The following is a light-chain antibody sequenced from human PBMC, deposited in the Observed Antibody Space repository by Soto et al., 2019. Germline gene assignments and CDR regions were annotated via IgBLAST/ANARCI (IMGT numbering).Light chain of an antibody. CDR2: GAS. V-gene: IGKV3-11*01. CDR1: QSVSSY. Sequence: EIVLTQSPATLSLSPGERATLSCRASQSVSSYLAWYQHKPGQAPRLLIYGASNRATGIPDRFSGSGSGTDFTLTISRLEAEDFAVYYCQRCGRSGTFGQGTKVDIK. CDR3: QRCGRSGT. J-gene: IGKJ1*01.